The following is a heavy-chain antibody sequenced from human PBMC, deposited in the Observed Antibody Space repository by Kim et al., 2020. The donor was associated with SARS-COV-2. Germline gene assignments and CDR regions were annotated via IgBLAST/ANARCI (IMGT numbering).Heavy chain of an antibody. Sequence: GGSLRLSCAASGFTFSSYGMHWVRQAPGKGLEWVAVISYDGSNKYYADSVKGRFTISRDNSKNTLYLQMNSLRAEDTAVYYCAKDNGRWRQLAGHYYYGMDVWGHGTTGTLSS. V-gene: IGHV3-30*18. CDR3: AKDNGRWRQLAGHYYYGMDV. CDR2: ISYDGSNK. CDR1: GFTFSSYG. J-gene: IGHJ6*02. D-gene: IGHD1-26*01.